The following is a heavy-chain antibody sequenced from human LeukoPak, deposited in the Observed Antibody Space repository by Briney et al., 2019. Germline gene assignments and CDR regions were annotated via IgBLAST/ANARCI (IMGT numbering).Heavy chain of an antibody. CDR3: ARRSTNGPPYYLEY. D-gene: IGHD2-8*01. V-gene: IGHV4-59*08. J-gene: IGHJ4*02. CDR1: GGSISSSY. CDR2: IYYSGST. Sequence: SETLSLTCTVSGGSISSSYWSWIRQPPGKGLEWIGHIYYSGSTNYNPSLKSRVSISVDTSNNQFSLKLNSVTAADTAVYYCARRSTNGPPYYLEYWGQGTPVTVSS.